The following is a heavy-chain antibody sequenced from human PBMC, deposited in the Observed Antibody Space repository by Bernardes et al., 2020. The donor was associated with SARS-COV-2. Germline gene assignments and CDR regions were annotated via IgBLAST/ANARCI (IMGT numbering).Heavy chain of an antibody. D-gene: IGHD2-8*02. Sequence: GGSLRLSCAASGFTFSTYGLNWVRQAPGKGLEWVSSISSSAAYIYYADSVKGRFTITRDNAKNSLYLEMNSLRAEDTALYYCARGPYCAGGICSFYCMDGWGQGTTVTVSS. J-gene: IGHJ6*02. CDR3: ARGPYCAGGICSFYCMDG. V-gene: IGHV3-21*06. CDR1: GFTFSTYG. CDR2: ISSSAAYI.